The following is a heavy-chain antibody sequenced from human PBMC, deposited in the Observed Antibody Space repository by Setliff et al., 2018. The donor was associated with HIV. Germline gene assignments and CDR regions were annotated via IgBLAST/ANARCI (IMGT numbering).Heavy chain of an antibody. D-gene: IGHD6-19*01. CDR1: GGTFSRHA. Sequence: SVKVSCKASGGTFSRHAFRWVRQAPGQGLEWMGGIIPTFDTANSAQKFQGRVTITADQSTNTVYMELNSLRSEDTAMYYCARGVHSGGSGWYNWYFDLWGXGTLVTVSS. J-gene: IGHJ2*01. CDR3: ARGVHSGGSGWYNWYFDL. CDR2: IIPTFDTA. V-gene: IGHV1-69*13.